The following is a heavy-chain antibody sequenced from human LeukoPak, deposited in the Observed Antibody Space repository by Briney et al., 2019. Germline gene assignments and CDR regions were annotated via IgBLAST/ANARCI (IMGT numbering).Heavy chain of an antibody. V-gene: IGHV3-33*01. CDR1: GFTFSSYG. Sequence: GGSLRLSCAASGFTFSSYGMHWVRQAPGKGLEWVAVIWYDGSNKYYADSVKGRFTISRDNSKNTLYLQMNSLRAEDTAVYYCARERVTILGVAMDVEYYYGMDVWGQGTTVTVSS. CDR3: ARERVTILGVAMDVEYYYGMDV. D-gene: IGHD3-3*01. CDR2: IWYDGSNK. J-gene: IGHJ6*02.